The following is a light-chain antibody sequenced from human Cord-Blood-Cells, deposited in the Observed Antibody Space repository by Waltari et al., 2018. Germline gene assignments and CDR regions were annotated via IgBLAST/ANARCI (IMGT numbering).Light chain of an antibody. CDR1: SSDVGGYTY. Sequence: QSALTQPASVSGSPRQSFNISCTGTSSDVGGYTYVSWYQQPPGKAPKLMIYDVSNRPSGVTNRFSGSKSGNTASLTSSGLQAEDEADYYCSSYTSSSTLVFGGGTKLTV. CDR2: DVS. V-gene: IGLV2-14*03. J-gene: IGLJ3*02. CDR3: SSYTSSSTLV.